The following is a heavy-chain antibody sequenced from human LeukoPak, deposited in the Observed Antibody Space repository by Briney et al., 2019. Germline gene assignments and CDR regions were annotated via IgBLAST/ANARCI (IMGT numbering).Heavy chain of an antibody. CDR2: ISYDGSNK. V-gene: IGHV3-30-3*01. CDR3: ARDRNTAMVKSYYGVGV. CDR1: GFTFSSYD. J-gene: IGHJ6*02. D-gene: IGHD5-18*01. Sequence: GGSLRLSCAASGFTFSSYDMHWVRQAPGKGLERVAVISYDGSNKYYADSVKGRFTISRDNSKNTLYLQMNSLRAEDTAVYYCARDRNTAMVKSYYGVGVWGQGTTVTVSS.